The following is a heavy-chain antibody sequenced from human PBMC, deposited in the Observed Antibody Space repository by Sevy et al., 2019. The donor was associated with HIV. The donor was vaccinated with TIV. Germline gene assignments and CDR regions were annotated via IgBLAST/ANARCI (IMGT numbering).Heavy chain of an antibody. CDR2: ISSDGSKR. CDR3: AKEGYYYDSRSSDWFDP. V-gene: IGHV3-30*18. D-gene: IGHD3-22*01. CDR1: GFNFSPYA. J-gene: IGHJ5*02. Sequence: GGSLRLSCAASGFNFSPYALHWVRQVPGKGLEWVGTISSDGSKRYYTDSVKGRFSISRDNSKNTLYLQMNNLTPEDTAVFYCAKEGYYYDSRSSDWFDPWGQGALVTVSS.